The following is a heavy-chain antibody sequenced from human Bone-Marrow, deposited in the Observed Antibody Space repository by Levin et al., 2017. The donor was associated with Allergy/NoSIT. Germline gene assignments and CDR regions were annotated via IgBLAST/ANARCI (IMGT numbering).Heavy chain of an antibody. V-gene: IGHV1-3*01. J-gene: IGHJ6*02. CDR1: GYTFTSYA. D-gene: IGHD3-22*01. CDR3: ASKPLYYYDSSGYRDYYYYGMDV. Sequence: ASVKVSCKASGYTFTSYAMHWVRQAPGQRLEWMGWINAGNGNTKYSQKFQGRVTITRDTSASTAYMELSSLRSEDTAVYYCASKPLYYYDSSGYRDYYYYGMDVWGQGTTVTVSS. CDR2: INAGNGNT.